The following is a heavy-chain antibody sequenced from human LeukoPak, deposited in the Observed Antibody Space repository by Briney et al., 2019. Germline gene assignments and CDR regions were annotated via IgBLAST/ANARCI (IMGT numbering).Heavy chain of an antibody. CDR1: GFTFSGHW. V-gene: IGHV3-74*03. CDR2: ITPDGGST. Sequence: GGSLRLSCVASGFTFSGHWMHWVRQVPGKGLVAVSRITPDGGSTAYADSVKGRFTISRDNDKNTLYLETNSLTAEDTALYYCTRSGYSNGYDFWGQGTLVTVSS. J-gene: IGHJ4*02. CDR3: TRSGYSNGYDF. D-gene: IGHD6-19*01.